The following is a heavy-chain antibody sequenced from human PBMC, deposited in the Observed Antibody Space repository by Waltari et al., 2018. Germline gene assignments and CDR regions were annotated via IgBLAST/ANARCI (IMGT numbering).Heavy chain of an antibody. V-gene: IGHV3-7*03. CDR3: ARTGDDY. CDR1: GFTFTRYW. J-gene: IGHJ4*02. Sequence: EVQLVESGGGLVQPGGSLRLSCAASGFTFTRYWMSWVRQAPGKGLECVANINQGGSDKNYVDSVKGRFTISRDNAKNSLYLQMNSLRAEDTAVYYCARTGDDYWGQGTLVTVSS. D-gene: IGHD1-1*01. CDR2: INQGGSDK.